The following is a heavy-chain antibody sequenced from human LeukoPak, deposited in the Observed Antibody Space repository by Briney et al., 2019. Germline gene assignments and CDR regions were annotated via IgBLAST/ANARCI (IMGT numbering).Heavy chain of an antibody. Sequence: PGGSLRLSCAVSGFTFSSYGMHWVRQAPGKGLEWVANIKQDGSQKYYVDSVKGRFTISRDNANNLLYLQMNSLRAEDTAVYYCARESFAARWDWGQGTLVTVSS. CDR3: ARESFAARWD. CDR2: IKQDGSQK. CDR1: GFTFSSYG. J-gene: IGHJ4*02. D-gene: IGHD6-6*01. V-gene: IGHV3-7*01.